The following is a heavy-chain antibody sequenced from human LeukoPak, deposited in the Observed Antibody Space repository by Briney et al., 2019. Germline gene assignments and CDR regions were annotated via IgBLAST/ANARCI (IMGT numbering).Heavy chain of an antibody. CDR3: ARDHRVTTPYYYYYYGMDV. V-gene: IGHV4-31*03. Sequence: SETLSLTCTVSGGSISSGGYYWSWIRQHPGKGLEWIGYIYYSGSTYYNPSLKSRVTISVDTPKNQFSLKLSSVTAADTAVYYCARDHRVTTPYYYYYYGMDVWGQGTTVTVSS. D-gene: IGHD4-17*01. CDR1: GGSISSGGYY. J-gene: IGHJ6*02. CDR2: IYYSGST.